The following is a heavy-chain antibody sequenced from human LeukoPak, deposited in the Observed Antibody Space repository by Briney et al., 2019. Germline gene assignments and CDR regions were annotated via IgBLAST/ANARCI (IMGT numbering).Heavy chain of an antibody. J-gene: IGHJ4*02. CDR2: ISGSGGGT. CDR1: GITLSNYG. D-gene: IGHD3-22*01. V-gene: IGHV3-23*01. CDR3: AKRVYVIRVILVGFHKEAYYFDS. Sequence: GGSLRLSCAVSGITLSNYGMRWVRQAPGKGLEWVAGISGSGGGTNYADSVKGRFTISRDNPKNTLSLQMNNLRAEDTAVYFYAKRVYVIRVILVGFHKEAYYFDSWGQGALVTVSS.